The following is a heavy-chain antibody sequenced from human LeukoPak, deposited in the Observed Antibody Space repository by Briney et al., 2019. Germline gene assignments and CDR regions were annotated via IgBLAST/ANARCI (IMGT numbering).Heavy chain of an antibody. CDR1: GYTFTSYY. J-gene: IGHJ4*02. D-gene: IGHD5-18*01. CDR2: INPSGGST. V-gene: IGHV1-46*01. Sequence: ASVKVSCKASGYTFTSYYMHWVRQAPGQGLEWMGIINPSGGSTSYAQKFQGRVTMTRDTSISTAYMELSRLRSDDTAVYYCARGETADTAMNYWGQGTLVTVSS. CDR3: ARGETADTAMNY.